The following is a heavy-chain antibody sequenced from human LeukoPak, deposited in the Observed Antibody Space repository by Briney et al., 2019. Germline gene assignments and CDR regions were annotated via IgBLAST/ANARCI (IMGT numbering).Heavy chain of an antibody. CDR1: GGSISSSSYY. D-gene: IGHD5-18*01. J-gene: IGHJ6*02. Sequence: SETLSLTCTVSGGSISSSSYYWGWIRQPPGKGLEWIGSIYYSRSTYYNPSLKSRVTISVDTSKNQFSLKLSSVTAADTAVYYCARLPPKIQLWSHYYGMDVWGQGTTVTVSS. V-gene: IGHV4-39*01. CDR3: ARLPPKIQLWSHYYGMDV. CDR2: IYYSRST.